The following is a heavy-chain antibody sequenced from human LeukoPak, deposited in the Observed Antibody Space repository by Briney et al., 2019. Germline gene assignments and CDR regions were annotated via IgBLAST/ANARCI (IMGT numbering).Heavy chain of an antibody. D-gene: IGHD6-19*01. V-gene: IGHV1-69*01. CDR1: GGTFISYA. Sequence: ASVKVSCKASGGTFISYAISWVRQAPGQGLEWMGGIIPIFGTANYAQKFQGRVTITADESTSTAYMELSSLRAEDTAVYYCAKDGEAVAGTYDYYYYGMDVWGQGTTVTVSS. CDR3: AKDGEAVAGTYDYYYYGMDV. CDR2: IIPIFGTA. J-gene: IGHJ6*02.